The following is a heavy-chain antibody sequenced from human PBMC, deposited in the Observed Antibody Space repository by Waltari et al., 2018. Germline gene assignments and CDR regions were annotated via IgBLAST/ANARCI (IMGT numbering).Heavy chain of an antibody. J-gene: IGHJ4*02. CDR3: ARDSSSRPFDY. D-gene: IGHD6-13*01. CDR2: IYYSGST. V-gene: IGHV4-39*07. CDR1: GGSISSSSYY. Sequence: QLQLQESGPGLVKPSETLSLTCTVSGGSISSSSYYWGWLRQPPGKGLEWIGSIYYSGSTYYNPSLKSRVTISVDTSKNQFSLKLSSVTAADTAVYYCARDSSSRPFDYWGQGTLVTVSS.